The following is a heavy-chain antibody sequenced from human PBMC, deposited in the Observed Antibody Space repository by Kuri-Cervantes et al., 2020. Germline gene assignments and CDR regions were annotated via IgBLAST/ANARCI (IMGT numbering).Heavy chain of an antibody. Sequence: GGSLRLSCAASGVNFRSHGMHWVRQAPGKGLEWVAVIPYDGSNKYYADSVKGRFTISRDNSKNTLYLQMNSLRAEDTAVYYCAKPLLTTGDSRYYYGMDVWGQGTTVTVSS. CDR1: GVNFRSHG. CDR3: AKPLLTTGDSRYYYGMDV. V-gene: IGHV3-30*18. D-gene: IGHD7-27*01. J-gene: IGHJ6*02. CDR2: IPYDGSNK.